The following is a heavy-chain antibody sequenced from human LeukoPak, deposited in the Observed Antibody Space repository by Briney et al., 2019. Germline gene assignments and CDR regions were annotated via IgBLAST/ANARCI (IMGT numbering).Heavy chain of an antibody. Sequence: GGSLRLSCAASGFTVGSNTMSWVRQAPGKGLEWVSIIYSGGSTSYADSVKGRFTISRDNSKNTLYLQMNSLRTEDTAVYYCARAGSADAFDIWGQGTMVTVSS. V-gene: IGHV3-66*01. D-gene: IGHD2-15*01. CDR3: ARAGSADAFDI. CDR2: IYSGGST. J-gene: IGHJ3*02. CDR1: GFTVGSNT.